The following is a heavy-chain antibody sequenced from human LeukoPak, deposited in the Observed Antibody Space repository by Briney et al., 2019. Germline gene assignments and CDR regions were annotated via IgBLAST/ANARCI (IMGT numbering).Heavy chain of an antibody. D-gene: IGHD3-10*01. CDR2: INPSGGST. J-gene: IGHJ5*02. CDR1: GYTFTSYY. CDR3: ARDRSMVRGVTLIKGWFDP. Sequence: ASVKVSCKASGYTFTSYYMHWVRQAPGQGLEWMGIINPSGGSTSYAQKFQGRVTMTRDTSTSTVYMELSSLRSEDTAVYYCARDRSMVRGVTLIKGWFDPWGQGTLVTVSS. V-gene: IGHV1-46*01.